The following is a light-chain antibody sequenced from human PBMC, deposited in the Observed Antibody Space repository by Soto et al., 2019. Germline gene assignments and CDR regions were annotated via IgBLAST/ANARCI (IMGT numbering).Light chain of an antibody. CDR2: GAS. V-gene: IGKV3-20*01. CDR3: QQYGSSPWT. J-gene: IGKJ1*01. Sequence: ESVVTQSPGTLSLSPGERATLSCRASQSVSSSYLAGYQHKTGQAPRLLIYGASSRATGIPDRFSGSGSGTEFTLTISRLEPGDFAVYYCQQYGSSPWTFGEGTKVELK. CDR1: QSVSSSY.